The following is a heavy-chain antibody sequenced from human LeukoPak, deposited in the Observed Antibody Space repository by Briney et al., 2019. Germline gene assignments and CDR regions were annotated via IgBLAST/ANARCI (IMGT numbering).Heavy chain of an antibody. CDR1: GGSISSYY. CDR2: VSYSGGT. J-gene: IGHJ4*02. CDR3: ARDPGTNWSL. D-gene: IGHD1-20*01. Sequence: SETLSLTCTVSGGSISSYYWSWIRQPPGKGLEWIGFVSYSGGTNYNPSLKSRVTMSLDTSKRQFSLNLTSVTAADAAMYYCARDPGTNWSLWGQGTLVTVSS. V-gene: IGHV4-59*01.